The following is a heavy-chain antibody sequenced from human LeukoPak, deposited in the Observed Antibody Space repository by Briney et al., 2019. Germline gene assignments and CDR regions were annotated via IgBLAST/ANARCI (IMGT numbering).Heavy chain of an antibody. D-gene: IGHD1-26*01. Sequence: SQTLSLTCTVSGGSISSGDYYWSWIRQPPGNGLEWIGYIYYSGSTYYNPSLKSRVTISVDTSKNQFSLKLSSVTAADTAVYYCARRRATTSIYMDVWGKGTTVTVSS. CDR2: IYYSGST. CDR3: ARRRATTSIYMDV. CDR1: GGSISSGDYY. V-gene: IGHV4-30-4*08. J-gene: IGHJ6*03.